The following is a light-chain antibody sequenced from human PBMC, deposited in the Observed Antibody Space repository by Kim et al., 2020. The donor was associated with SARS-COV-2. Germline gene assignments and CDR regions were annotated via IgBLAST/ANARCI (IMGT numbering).Light chain of an antibody. CDR1: ESVNTN. CDR2: GAS. Sequence: EIVMTQSPVTLSWSSGERVTLSCRASESVNTNLAWYQQKPGQAPRLLISGASSRATAIPDRFSGSGSGTEFTLTISSLQSEDFAVYSCQQYYRWPSTFGPGTKVDVK. V-gene: IGKV3-15*01. J-gene: IGKJ3*01. CDR3: QQYYRWPST.